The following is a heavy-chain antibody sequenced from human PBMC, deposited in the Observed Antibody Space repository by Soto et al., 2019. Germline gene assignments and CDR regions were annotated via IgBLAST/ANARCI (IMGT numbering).Heavy chain of an antibody. CDR1: GYIFANDW. D-gene: IGHD6-6*01. V-gene: IGHV5-51*01. CDR3: ARRVAAHPYFDF. Sequence: GESLKISCKGSGYIFANDWIAWVRQMPGKGLEWMGIIFPCDSDTRYSPSFQGQVTISADKSINTAYLQWSSLKASDTAVYYCARRVAAHPYFDFWGQGALVTVSS. J-gene: IGHJ4*02. CDR2: IFPCDSDT.